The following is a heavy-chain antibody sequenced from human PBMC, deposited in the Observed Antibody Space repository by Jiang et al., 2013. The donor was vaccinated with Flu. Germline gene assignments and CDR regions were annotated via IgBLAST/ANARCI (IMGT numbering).Heavy chain of an antibody. CDR1: GFTFSDHF. CDR3: ARGNIGQLDY. Sequence: VQLLESGGGLVQPGGSLRLSCAASGFTFSDHFMNWVRQAPGKGLEWVGRTTNKAYRYTTEYAASVKGRFTISRDNSKNSLYLQMNSLKTEDTAVYYCARGNIGQLDYWGQGTLVAVAS. V-gene: IGHV3-72*01. CDR2: TTNKAYRYTT. D-gene: IGHD5-12*01. J-gene: IGHJ4*02.